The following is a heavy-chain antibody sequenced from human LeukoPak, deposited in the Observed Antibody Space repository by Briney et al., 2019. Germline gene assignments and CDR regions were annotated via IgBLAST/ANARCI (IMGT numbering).Heavy chain of an antibody. D-gene: IGHD3-9*01. J-gene: IGHJ4*02. CDR3: ARVARDEYYDILTGYYSPHFDY. V-gene: IGHV1-2*02. Sequence: GASVKVSCKASGYTFTGYYMHWVRQAPGQGLEWMGWINPNSGGTNYAQKFQGRVTMTRDTSISTAYTELSRLRSDDTAVYYCARVARDEYYDILTGYYSPHFDYWGQGTLVTVSS. CDR2: INPNSGGT. CDR1: GYTFTGYY.